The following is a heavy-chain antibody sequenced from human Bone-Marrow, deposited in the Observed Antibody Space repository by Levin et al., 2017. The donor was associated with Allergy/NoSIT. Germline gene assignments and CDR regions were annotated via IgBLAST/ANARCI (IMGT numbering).Heavy chain of an antibody. V-gene: IGHV3-9*01. CDR3: VKSTRYCSSASCYDSFGFLYGMDV. CDR1: GFTFDDFA. D-gene: IGHD2-2*01. J-gene: IGHJ6*02. Sequence: PGGSLRLSCAASGFTFDDFAMHWVRQVPGQGLEWVSGISWNSVSIGYVDSVKGRFTISRDNAKNSLYLQINSARSEDTALYYCVKSTRYCSSASCYDSFGFLYGMDVWGQGTTVIVS. CDR2: ISWNSVSI.